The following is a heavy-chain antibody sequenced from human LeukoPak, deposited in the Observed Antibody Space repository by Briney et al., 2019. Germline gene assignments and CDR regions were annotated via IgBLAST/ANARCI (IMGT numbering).Heavy chain of an antibody. V-gene: IGHV4-39*01. Sequence: PSETLSLTCTVSGGSISSGSYYWGWIRLPPGKGLEWIGSIYYSGSTYYNPSLKSRVTISLDTSKNQFSLKLSSVTAADTAVYYCARQGYSSSWPQFDYWGQGTLVTVSS. D-gene: IGHD6-13*01. CDR3: ARQGYSSSWPQFDY. CDR2: IYYSGST. J-gene: IGHJ4*02. CDR1: GGSISSGSYY.